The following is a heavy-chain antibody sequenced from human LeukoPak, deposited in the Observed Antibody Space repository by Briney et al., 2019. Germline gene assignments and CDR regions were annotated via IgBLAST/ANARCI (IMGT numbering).Heavy chain of an antibody. CDR1: GFTFSNYG. V-gene: IGHV3-30*02. CDR3: AKGQLGIQSSKWFDP. D-gene: IGHD7-27*01. J-gene: IGHJ5*02. Sequence: PGGSLRLSCAASGFTFSNYGMYWVRQAPGKGLEWVAFIRYDGSDKYYADSVKGRFIISRDNSKNTLYLQMDSLRPEDTAVYYCAKGQLGIQSSKWFDPWGQGTLVTVSS. CDR2: IRYDGSDK.